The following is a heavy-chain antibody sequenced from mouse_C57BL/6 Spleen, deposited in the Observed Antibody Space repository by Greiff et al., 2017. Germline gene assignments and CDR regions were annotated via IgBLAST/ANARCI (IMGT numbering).Heavy chain of an antibody. Sequence: VQLQQSGAELAKPGASVKLSCKASGYTFTSYWMHWVKQRPGQGLEWIGYLNPSRGYTKYNQKIKDKATLPADKSSSTAYMQLSSLTYEDSAVYYGARAAEESYDEGPFDYWGQGTTLTVSS. J-gene: IGHJ2*01. CDR2: LNPSRGYT. CDR1: GYTFTSYW. CDR3: ARAAEESYDEGPFDY. V-gene: IGHV1-7*01. D-gene: IGHD2-12*01.